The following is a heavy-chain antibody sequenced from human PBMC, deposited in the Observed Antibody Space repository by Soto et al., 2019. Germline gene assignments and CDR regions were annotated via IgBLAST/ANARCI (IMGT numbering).Heavy chain of an antibody. V-gene: IGHV1-18*01. CDR1: GYTFTTYA. Sequence: ASVKVSCKASGYTFTTYAINWVRQAPGQGLEWMGWISVYNGHTYFAQRLQGRVTMAADTSTATAYMELRSLRSDDTAVYYCARVRASLYGMDGWGQGTTVTVAS. CDR2: ISVYNGHT. J-gene: IGHJ6*02. CDR3: ARVRASLYGMDG. D-gene: IGHD6-6*01.